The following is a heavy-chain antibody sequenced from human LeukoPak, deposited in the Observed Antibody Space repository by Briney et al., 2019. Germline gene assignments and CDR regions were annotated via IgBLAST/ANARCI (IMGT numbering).Heavy chain of an antibody. J-gene: IGHJ6*03. D-gene: IGHD5-12*01. CDR1: GGSISSSSYY. CDR3: ARVATTPYYYMDV. CDR2: IYHSGST. Sequence: KASETLSLTCTVSGGSISSSSYYWGWIRQPPGKGLEWIGSIYHSGSTYYNPSLKSRVTISVDTSKNQFSLKLNSVTAADTAVYYCARVATTPYYYMDVWGKGTTVTVSS. V-gene: IGHV4-39*07.